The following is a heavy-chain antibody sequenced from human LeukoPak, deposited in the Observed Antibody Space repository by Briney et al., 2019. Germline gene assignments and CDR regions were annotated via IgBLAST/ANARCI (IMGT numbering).Heavy chain of an antibody. CDR1: GFTFSNYW. V-gene: IGHV3-7*01. Sequence: GGSPRLSCAASGFTFSNYWMTWVRQAPGKGLEWVANIKQDGSEKYYVDSVKGRFTISRDNAKNSLYLQMNSLRAEDTAVYYCARGPHQDVYYYYYYMDVWGKGTTVTVSS. J-gene: IGHJ6*03. CDR2: IKQDGSEK. CDR3: ARGPHQDVYYYYYYMDV.